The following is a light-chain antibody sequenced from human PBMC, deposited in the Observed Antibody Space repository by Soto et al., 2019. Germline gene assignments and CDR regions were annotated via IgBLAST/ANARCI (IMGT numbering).Light chain of an antibody. Sequence: EIVMTQSPATLSVSPGERATLSCRASQSISSNLAWYQQKPGQAPRLLIYGASTRDTGIPARFSGSRSGTEFTLTISSLQSEDFAVYYCKQYNNWPPWTFGQGTKVEIK. CDR2: GAS. CDR1: QSISSN. V-gene: IGKV3-15*01. CDR3: KQYNNWPPWT. J-gene: IGKJ1*01.